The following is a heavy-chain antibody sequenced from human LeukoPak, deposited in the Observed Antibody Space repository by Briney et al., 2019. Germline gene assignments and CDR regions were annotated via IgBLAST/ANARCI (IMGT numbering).Heavy chain of an antibody. CDR1: GYSFTSHG. D-gene: IGHD6-19*01. CDR2: ISGHNGRT. J-gene: IGHJ4*02. V-gene: IGHV1-18*01. CDR3: ARDERIALAGIDY. Sequence: ASVKVSCKVSGYSFTSHGISWVRQAPGQGLEWMAWISGHNGRTDYAQTLQGRVTLTADTSTTTVYMELRSLRSDDTAVYYCARDERIALAGIDYWGQGTPVTVSS.